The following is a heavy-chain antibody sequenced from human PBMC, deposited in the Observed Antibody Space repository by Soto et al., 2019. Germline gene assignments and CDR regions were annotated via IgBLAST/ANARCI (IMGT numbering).Heavy chain of an antibody. D-gene: IGHD3-10*01. CDR2: IIPIFGTA. CDR1: GGTFSSYA. V-gene: IGHV1-69*12. CDR3: ASSYDYGSGSSYYYYYGMDV. J-gene: IGHJ6*02. Sequence: QVQLVQSGAEVKKPGSSVKVSCKASGGTFSSYAISWVRQAPGQGLEWMGGIIPIFGTANYAQKFQGRVTITAGESTSTAYMELSSLRSEDKAVYYWASSYDYGSGSSYYYYYGMDVWGQGTTVTVSS.